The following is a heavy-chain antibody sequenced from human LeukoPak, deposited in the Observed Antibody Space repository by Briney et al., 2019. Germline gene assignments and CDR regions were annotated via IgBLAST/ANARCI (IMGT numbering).Heavy chain of an antibody. CDR2: ISSSNEYI. V-gene: IGHV3-21*01. J-gene: IGHJ5*02. CDR1: VLTFRTPT. CDR3: VRIPNSAGFPNWFDP. Sequence: GGCLRLSCAASVLTFRTPTIQRVRHAAARGLEWVSSISSSNEYIYYADSVKGRFTISRDNAKNSLYLQMNSLRAEDTAVYYCVRIPNSAGFPNWFDPWGQGTLVTVSS. D-gene: IGHD6-19*01.